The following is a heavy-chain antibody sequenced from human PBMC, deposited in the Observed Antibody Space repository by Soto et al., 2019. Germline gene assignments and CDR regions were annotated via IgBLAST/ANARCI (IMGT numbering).Heavy chain of an antibody. CDR1: GYTFNSYY. CDR3: ASLHCSSTSCYGSGY. J-gene: IGHJ4*02. Sequence: ASVKVSCKASGYTFNSYYMHWVRQAPGQGLEWMGIINPSGGSTSYAQKFQGRATMTRDTSTSTVYMELSSLRSEDTAVYYCASLHCSSTSCYGSGYWGQGTLVTVSS. CDR2: INPSGGST. D-gene: IGHD2-2*01. V-gene: IGHV1-46*02.